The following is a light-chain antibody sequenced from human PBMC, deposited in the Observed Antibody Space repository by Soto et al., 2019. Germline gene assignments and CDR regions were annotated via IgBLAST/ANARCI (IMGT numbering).Light chain of an antibody. CDR3: QQYGSSPLT. J-gene: IGKJ4*01. CDR1: ESVYSNY. V-gene: IGKV3-20*01. Sequence: EIVLTQSPATLSLSAGEGATLSCRANESVYSNYLAWYQQKPGQAPRLLIFGASNKATGIPDRFTGSGFGTDFTLTISRLEPDDFAMYYCQQYGSSPLTFGGGTNVEIK. CDR2: GAS.